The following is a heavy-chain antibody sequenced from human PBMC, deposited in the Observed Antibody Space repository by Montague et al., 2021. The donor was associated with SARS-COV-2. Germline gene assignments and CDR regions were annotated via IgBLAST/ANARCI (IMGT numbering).Heavy chain of an antibody. J-gene: IGHJ4*02. D-gene: IGHD4-17*01. Sequence: PALVKPTQTLTLTCTFSGFSLSTSGMCVSWIRQPPGKALEWLARIDWDDDKYYSTSLKTRLTISKDTSKNQVALTMTNVDPVGTATYYCARMTVTTALDYWGQGTLDTVSS. V-gene: IGHV2-70*11. CDR1: GFSLSTSGMC. CDR3: ARMTVTTALDY. CDR2: IDWDDDK.